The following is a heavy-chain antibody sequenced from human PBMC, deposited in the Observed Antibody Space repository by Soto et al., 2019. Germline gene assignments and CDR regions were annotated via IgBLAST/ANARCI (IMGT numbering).Heavy chain of an antibody. CDR3: ARGRYYDSSGTVDAFDI. D-gene: IGHD3-22*01. CDR1: GGTFSSYA. J-gene: IGHJ3*02. Sequence: SVKVSCKASGGTFSSYAISWVRQAPGQGLEWMGGIIPIFGTANYAQKFQGRVTITADESTSTAYMELSSLRSEDTAVYYCARGRYYDSSGTVDAFDIWGQGTMVTVSS. CDR2: IIPIFGTA. V-gene: IGHV1-69*13.